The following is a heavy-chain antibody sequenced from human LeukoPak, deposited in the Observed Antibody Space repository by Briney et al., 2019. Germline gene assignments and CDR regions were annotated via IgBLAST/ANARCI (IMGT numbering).Heavy chain of an antibody. CDR1: GFTFSSYS. CDR2: ISSSSSTI. D-gene: IGHD4-17*01. J-gene: IGHJ3*02. V-gene: IGHV3-48*01. Sequence: TGGSLRLSCAASGFTFSSYSMNWVRQAPGKGLEWVSYISSSSSTIYYPDSVKGRFTISRDNAKNSLYLQMNSLRAEDTAVYYCARDLPHDYGDYVGAFDIWGQGTMVTVSS. CDR3: ARDLPHDYGDYVGAFDI.